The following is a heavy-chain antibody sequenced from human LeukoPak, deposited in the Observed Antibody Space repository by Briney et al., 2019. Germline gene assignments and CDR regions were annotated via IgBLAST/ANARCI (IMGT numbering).Heavy chain of an antibody. CDR3: ARGLERGPYYYFYYMGV. J-gene: IGHJ6*03. CDR1: GGSISSYY. Sequence: SETLSLTCTVSGGSISSYYWSWIRQPPGKGLEWIGYIYYSGSTNYNPSLKSRVTISVDTSKNQFSLKLSSVTPADTAVYYCARGLERGPYYYFYYMGVWGKGTTVTVSS. CDR2: IYYSGST. V-gene: IGHV4-59*01. D-gene: IGHD1-1*01.